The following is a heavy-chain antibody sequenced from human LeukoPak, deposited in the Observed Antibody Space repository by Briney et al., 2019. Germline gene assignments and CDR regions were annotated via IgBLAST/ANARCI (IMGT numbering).Heavy chain of an antibody. V-gene: IGHV3-74*01. CDR2: INSDGSST. D-gene: IGHD6-19*01. Sequence: GGSLRLSCAASGFTFSSYWMHWVRQAPGKGLVWVSRINSDGSSTSYADSVKGRFTISRDNAKNTLCLQMNSLRAEDTAVYYCARVEGLQQWLVRGNNWFDPWGQGTLVTVSS. CDR1: GFTFSSYW. CDR3: ARVEGLQQWLVRGNNWFDP. J-gene: IGHJ5*02.